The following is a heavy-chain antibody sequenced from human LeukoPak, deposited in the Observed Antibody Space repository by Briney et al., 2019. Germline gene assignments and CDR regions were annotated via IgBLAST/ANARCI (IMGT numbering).Heavy chain of an antibody. D-gene: IGHD4-11*01. CDR2: IIPILGIA. J-gene: IGHJ4*02. CDR3: ASKRIQSPYYFGY. Sequence: SVKVSCKASGGTFSSYTISWVRQAPGQGLEWMGRIIPILGIANYAQKFQGRVTITADKSTSTAYMELSSLRSEDTAVYYCASKRIQSPYYFGYWGQGTLVTASS. V-gene: IGHV1-69*02. CDR1: GGTFSSYT.